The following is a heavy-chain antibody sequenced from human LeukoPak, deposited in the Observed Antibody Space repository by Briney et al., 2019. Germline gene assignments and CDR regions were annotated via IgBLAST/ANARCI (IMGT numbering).Heavy chain of an antibody. Sequence: ASVKVSCKASGYTFTSYDINWVRQATGQGLEWMGWMNPNSGNTGYAQKFQGRVTMTRNTSISTASMELSSLRSEDTAVYYCAREPRYYYYYYGMDVWGQGTTVTVSS. V-gene: IGHV1-8*01. CDR2: MNPNSGNT. CDR3: AREPRYYYYYYGMDV. CDR1: GYTFTSYD. D-gene: IGHD1-14*01. J-gene: IGHJ6*02.